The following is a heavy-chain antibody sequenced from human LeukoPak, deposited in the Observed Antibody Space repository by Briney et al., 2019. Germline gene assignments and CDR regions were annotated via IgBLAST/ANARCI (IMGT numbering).Heavy chain of an antibody. CDR3: AREGSSAYHFDY. CDR2: ISGSGGST. CDR1: GFTFSSYA. Sequence: GGSLRLSCAASGFTFSSYAMSWVRQAPGKGLEWVSAISGSGGSTYYADSVKGRFTISRDNSKNTLYLQMSSLRVEDTAVYYCAREGSSAYHFDYWGQGTLVTVSS. V-gene: IGHV3-23*01. J-gene: IGHJ4*02. D-gene: IGHD3-22*01.